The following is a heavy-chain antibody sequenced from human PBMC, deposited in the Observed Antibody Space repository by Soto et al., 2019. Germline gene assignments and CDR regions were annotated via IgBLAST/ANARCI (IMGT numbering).Heavy chain of an antibody. Sequence: QVQLQESGPGLVKPSETLSLTCTVSGGSISSYYWSWIRQTPGKGLEWIGYIFYFGCTNYNPSLKSRVTXSXXXSXXQFSLNVGLVPAADAALYYCARHSPDFDRLSQFDYWGQGTLVTVSS. D-gene: IGHD3-9*01. CDR1: GGSISSYY. V-gene: IGHV4-59*08. CDR3: ARHSPDFDRLSQFDY. J-gene: IGHJ4*02. CDR2: IFYFGCT.